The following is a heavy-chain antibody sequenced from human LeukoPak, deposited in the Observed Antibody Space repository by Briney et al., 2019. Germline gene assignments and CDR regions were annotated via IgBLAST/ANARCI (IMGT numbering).Heavy chain of an antibody. V-gene: IGHV1-24*01. Sequence: VASVKVSCKVSGYTLTELSMHWVRQAPGKGLEWMGGFDPEDGETIYAQKFQGRATMTEDTSTDTAYMELSSLRSEDTAVYYCATARIAAAGTPLDYWGQGTLVTVSS. CDR1: GYTLTELS. D-gene: IGHD6-13*01. CDR3: ATARIAAAGTPLDY. J-gene: IGHJ4*02. CDR2: FDPEDGET.